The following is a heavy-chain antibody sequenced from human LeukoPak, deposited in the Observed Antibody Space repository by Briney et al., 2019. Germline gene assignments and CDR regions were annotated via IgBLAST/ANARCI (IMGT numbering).Heavy chain of an antibody. V-gene: IGHV3-48*04. Sequence: GGSLRLSCAASGFTFSSYSMNWVRQAPGKGLEWVSYISSSGSTIYYADSVKGRFTISRDNAKNSLYLQMNSLRAEDTAVYYCARDGYSPIHYYMDVWGKGTTVTISS. J-gene: IGHJ6*03. CDR3: ARDGYSPIHYYMDV. D-gene: IGHD1-1*01. CDR1: GFTFSSYS. CDR2: ISSSGSTI.